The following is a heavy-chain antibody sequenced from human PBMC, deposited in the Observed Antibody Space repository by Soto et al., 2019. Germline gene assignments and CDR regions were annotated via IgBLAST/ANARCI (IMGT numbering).Heavy chain of an antibody. CDR1: GGTFSSYA. CDR2: IIPIFGTA. V-gene: IGHV1-69*12. CDR3: ASPAPHLSGYYPNFDY. Sequence: QVQLVQSGAEVKKPGSSVKVSCKASGGTFSSYAISWVRQAPGQGLEWMGGIIPIFGTANYAQKFQGRVTITADESPSTAYMELSSLRSEDTAVYYCASPAPHLSGYYPNFDYWGQGTLVTVSS. J-gene: IGHJ4*02. D-gene: IGHD3-22*01.